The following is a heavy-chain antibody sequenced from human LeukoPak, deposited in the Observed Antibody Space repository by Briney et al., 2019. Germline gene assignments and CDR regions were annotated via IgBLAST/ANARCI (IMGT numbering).Heavy chain of an antibody. Sequence: PGGSLRLSCAASGFTFSDYYMSWIRQAPGKGLEWVSYISSSGSYTNYADSVKGRFTISRDNAKNSLYLQMNSLRAEDTAVYYCAKSRIAVAYDYWGQGTLVTVSS. D-gene: IGHD6-19*01. CDR1: GFTFSDYY. CDR3: AKSRIAVAYDY. J-gene: IGHJ4*02. V-gene: IGHV3-11*03. CDR2: ISSSGSYT.